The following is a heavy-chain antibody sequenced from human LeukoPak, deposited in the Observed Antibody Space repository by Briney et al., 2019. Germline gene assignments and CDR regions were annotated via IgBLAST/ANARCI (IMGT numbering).Heavy chain of an antibody. CDR1: GYTFTSYA. CDR2: INAGNGNT. J-gene: IGHJ4*02. CDR3: ARVGVVPYFDY. V-gene: IGHV1-3*01. Sequence: WASVKVYCKASGYTFTSYAMHWVRQAPGQRLEWMGWINAGNGNTKYSQKFQGRVTITRDTSASTAYMELSSLRSEDTAVYYCARVGVVPYFDYWGQGTLVTVSS. D-gene: IGHD2-2*01.